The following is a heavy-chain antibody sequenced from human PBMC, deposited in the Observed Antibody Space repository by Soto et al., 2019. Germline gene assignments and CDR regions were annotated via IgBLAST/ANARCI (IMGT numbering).Heavy chain of an antibody. D-gene: IGHD3-22*01. CDR2: ISGGGGSTI. CDR1: GFSFSDYY. J-gene: IGHJ4*02. CDR3: ARQRGYYDSSGLDY. Sequence: GGSLRLSCAASGFSFSDYYMTWIRQAPGKGLEWVSYISGGGGSTIYYADSVKGRFTISRDNAKNSLFLQMNSLRAEDTAVYYCARQRGYYDSSGLDYWGQGTLVTVS. V-gene: IGHV3-11*01.